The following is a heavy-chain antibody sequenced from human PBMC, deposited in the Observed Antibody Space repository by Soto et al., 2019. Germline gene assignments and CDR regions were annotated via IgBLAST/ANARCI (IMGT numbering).Heavy chain of an antibody. J-gene: IGHJ3*02. CDR3: ARRLGIGGAFDI. V-gene: IGHV4-39*01. D-gene: IGHD7-27*01. CDR1: GGSISSSSYY. Sequence: SETLSLTCTVSGGSISSSSYYWGWIRQPPGKGLEWIGSIYYSGSTYYNPSLKSRVTISVDTSKNQFSLKLSSVTAADTAVYYCARRLGIGGAFDIWGQGTMVTVSS. CDR2: IYYSGST.